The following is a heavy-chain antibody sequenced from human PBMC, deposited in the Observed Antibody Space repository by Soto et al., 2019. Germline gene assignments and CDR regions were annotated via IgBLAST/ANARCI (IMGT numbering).Heavy chain of an antibody. Sequence: PGGSLRLSCEGSGFTFSHYAMHWIRQAPGGGLEWVAVISRDGSSTYYGDSVKGRFTVSRDNAKNSVFLSMTSLRADDTAVFYCARSRSGAVPDSINIWGQGTLVTVSS. CDR3: ARSRSGAVPDSINI. CDR1: GFTFSHYA. CDR2: ISRDGSST. J-gene: IGHJ1*01. V-gene: IGHV3-30-3*01. D-gene: IGHD2-21*01.